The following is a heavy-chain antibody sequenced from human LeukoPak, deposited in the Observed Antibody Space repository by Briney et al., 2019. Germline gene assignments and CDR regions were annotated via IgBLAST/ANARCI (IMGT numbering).Heavy chain of an antibody. CDR1: GGSFSGYY. Sequence: PSETLSLTCAVNGGSFSGYYWTWIRQPPGKGLEWIGEINHSGRTKCTPSLESRVTISGDTSKKQFSLKLSYVTAADTAVYYCARGPLYDYDSSGYYRFDYWGQGILVTVSA. CDR3: ARGPLYDYDSSGYYRFDY. V-gene: IGHV4-34*01. J-gene: IGHJ4*02. CDR2: INHSGRT. D-gene: IGHD3-22*01.